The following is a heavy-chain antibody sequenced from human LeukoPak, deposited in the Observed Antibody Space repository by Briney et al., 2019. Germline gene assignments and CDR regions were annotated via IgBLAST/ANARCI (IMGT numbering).Heavy chain of an antibody. J-gene: IGHJ4*02. CDR3: ATTGSGRTFDY. D-gene: IGHD6-19*01. CDR1: GCTFTSYY. V-gene: IGHV1-46*01. Sequence: ASVKVSCKASGCTFTSYYMHWVRQAPGQGLEWMGIINPSGGSTKYAQKFQGRVTMTRDTSTSTVYMELSSLGSEDTAVFYCATTGSGRTFDYWGQGTLVTVSS. CDR2: INPSGGST.